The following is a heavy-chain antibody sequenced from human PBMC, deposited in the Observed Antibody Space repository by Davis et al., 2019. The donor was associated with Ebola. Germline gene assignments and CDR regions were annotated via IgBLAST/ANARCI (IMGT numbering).Heavy chain of an antibody. CDR2: ISYDGSNK. CDR3: ATIGTNGVWKGYRWFDP. V-gene: IGHV3-30*19. Sequence: PGGSLRLSCAASGFTFSSYGMHWVRQAPGKGLGWVAVISYDGSNKYYADSVKGRFTISRDNSKNTLYLQMNSLRAEDTAVYYCATIGTNGVWKGYRWFDPWGQGTLVTVSS. D-gene: IGHD2-8*01. J-gene: IGHJ5*02. CDR1: GFTFSSYG.